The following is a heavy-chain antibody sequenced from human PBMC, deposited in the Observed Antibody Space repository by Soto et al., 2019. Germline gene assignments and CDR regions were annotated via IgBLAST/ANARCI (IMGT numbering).Heavy chain of an antibody. Sequence: QITLKESGPTLVKPTQTLTLTCTFSGFSLSTSGVGVGWIRQPPGKALEWLALIYWDDDKRYSPSLKSRLTITQDTPKNQVVLKKTNMDPVDTATYYCAHRRSCSGGSCYLDAFDIWGQGTMVTVSS. CDR2: IYWDDDK. D-gene: IGHD2-15*01. CDR3: AHRRSCSGGSCYLDAFDI. CDR1: GFSLSTSGVG. V-gene: IGHV2-5*02. J-gene: IGHJ3*02.